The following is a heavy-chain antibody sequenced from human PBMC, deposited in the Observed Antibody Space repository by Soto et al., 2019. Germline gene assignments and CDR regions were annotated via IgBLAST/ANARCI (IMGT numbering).Heavy chain of an antibody. CDR1: GFTFSSYW. V-gene: IGHV3-74*01. D-gene: IGHD4-4*01. Sequence: EVHLAESGGGLAQPGGSLRLSCAASGFTFSSYWMHWVRQAPGKGLVWVSRIDKDGRRTSYADSVKDRFTISRDNAKNTLYLQMDSLRAEDTAVYYCARDVQFQSFDYWGQGTLVTVSS. CDR3: ARDVQFQSFDY. J-gene: IGHJ4*02. CDR2: IDKDGRRT.